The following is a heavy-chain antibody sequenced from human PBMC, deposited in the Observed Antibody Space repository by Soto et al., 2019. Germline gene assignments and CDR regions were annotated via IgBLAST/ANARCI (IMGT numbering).Heavy chain of an antibody. CDR1: GGSFSGYY. V-gene: IGHV4-34*01. Sequence: SETLSLTCAVYGGSFSGYYWSWIRQPPGKGLEWIGEINHSGSTNYIPSLKSRVTISVDTSKNQFSLKVGSVPAADPAVYYCASSSLYGMDGWGQGTTVTVSS. J-gene: IGHJ6*02. CDR2: INHSGST. CDR3: ASSSLYGMDG.